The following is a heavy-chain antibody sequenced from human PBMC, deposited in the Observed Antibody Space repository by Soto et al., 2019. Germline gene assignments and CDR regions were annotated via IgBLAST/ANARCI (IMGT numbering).Heavy chain of an antibody. CDR2: IYHSGST. Sequence: QLQLQESGSGLVKPSQTLSLTCAVSGGSISSGGYSWSWIRQPPGKGLEWSGYIYHSGSTYYNPSVRSPVTTPVHRSNNQCTLKLSSVTAADTAVYYCARGGYSGYDSYYNYGMDVWGQGTTVTVSS. CDR3: ARGGYSGYDSYYNYGMDV. D-gene: IGHD5-12*01. V-gene: IGHV4-30-2*01. J-gene: IGHJ6*02. CDR1: GGSISSGGYS.